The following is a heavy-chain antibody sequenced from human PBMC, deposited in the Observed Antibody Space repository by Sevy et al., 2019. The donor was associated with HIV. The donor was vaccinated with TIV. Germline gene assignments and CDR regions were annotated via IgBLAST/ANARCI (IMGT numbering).Heavy chain of an antibody. CDR3: AKGDRTFYGLDV. Sequence: GGSLRLSCAASGFTFSSYAMHWVRQAPGKGLEWVAVISYDGSNKYYADSLKGRFTIFRDNSKNTLSLQMNSLRAEDTAVYYCAKGDRTFYGLDVWGQGTTVTVSS. CDR1: GFTFSSYA. J-gene: IGHJ6*02. D-gene: IGHD2-15*01. V-gene: IGHV3-30*04. CDR2: ISYDGSNK.